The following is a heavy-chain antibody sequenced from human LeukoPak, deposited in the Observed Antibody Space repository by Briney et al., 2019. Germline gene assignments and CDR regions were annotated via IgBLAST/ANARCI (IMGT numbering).Heavy chain of an antibody. CDR2: ISDSGSTI. D-gene: IGHD3-16*01. Sequence: PGGSLRLSCVGSGFTFSAYEMNWVRQAPGKGLEWISYISDSGSTIYHADSVKGRFDISRDNAKNSLYLQMNSLRAEDTAVYYCARGRYHGNACGSPPWCQGIQVTVSS. J-gene: IGHJ5*02. CDR1: GFTFSAYE. CDR3: ARGRYHGNACGSPP. V-gene: IGHV3-48*03.